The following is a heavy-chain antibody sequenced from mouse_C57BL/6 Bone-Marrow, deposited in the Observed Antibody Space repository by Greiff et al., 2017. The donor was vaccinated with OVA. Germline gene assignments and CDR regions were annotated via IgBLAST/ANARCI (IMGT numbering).Heavy chain of an antibody. D-gene: IGHD1-1*01. CDR2: IYPRSGNT. CDR3: ARAFYYYGAWFAY. V-gene: IGHV1-81*01. J-gene: IGHJ3*01. CDR1: GYTFTSYG. Sequence: VHLVESGAELARPGASVKLSCKASGYTFTSYGISWVKQSTGQGLEWIGEIYPRSGNTYYNEKFKGKATLTADKSSSTAYMELRSLTSEDSAVYFCARAFYYYGAWFAYWGQGTLVTVSA.